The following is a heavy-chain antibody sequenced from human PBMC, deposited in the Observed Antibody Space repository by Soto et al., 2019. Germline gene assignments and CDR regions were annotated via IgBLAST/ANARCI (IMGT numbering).Heavy chain of an antibody. Sequence: SLRLSCAASGFTFESYGMHWVRQAPGKGLEWVAVISYDGSNRYYADSVKGRFTISRDNSKNTLYLQMNSLRAEDTAVYYCAKDHIVAAAPDYWGQGTLVTVSS. CDR1: GFTFESYG. CDR2: ISYDGSNR. D-gene: IGHD2-2*01. V-gene: IGHV3-30*18. J-gene: IGHJ4*02. CDR3: AKDHIVAAAPDY.